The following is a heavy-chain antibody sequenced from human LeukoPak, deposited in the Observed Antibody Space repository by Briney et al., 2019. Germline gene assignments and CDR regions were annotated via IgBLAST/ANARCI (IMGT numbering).Heavy chain of an antibody. Sequence: GGSLRLSCAASGFTFSSYSMNWVRQAPGKGLEWVSYISSSSSTIYYADSVKGRFTISRDNAKNSLYLQMNSLRAEDTAVYYCTLAAAGKGLDYWGQGTLVTVSS. CDR2: ISSSSSTI. V-gene: IGHV3-48*01. CDR3: TLAAAGKGLDY. D-gene: IGHD6-13*01. J-gene: IGHJ4*02. CDR1: GFTFSSYS.